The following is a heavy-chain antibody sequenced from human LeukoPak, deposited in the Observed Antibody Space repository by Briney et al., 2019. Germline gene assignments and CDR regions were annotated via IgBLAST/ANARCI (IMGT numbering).Heavy chain of an antibody. CDR3: ARDGSDYGGSGGFDS. Sequence: ASVKVSCKASGYTFTSYDINWVRKATGQGLEWMGWMNPNSGNTGYAQRFQGSVTITRNTSISTAYIELSSLRYEATALYSCARDGSDYGGSGGFDSWGQGTPVTVSS. CDR2: MNPNSGNT. CDR1: GYTFTSYD. V-gene: IGHV1-8*03. D-gene: IGHD4-23*01. J-gene: IGHJ4*02.